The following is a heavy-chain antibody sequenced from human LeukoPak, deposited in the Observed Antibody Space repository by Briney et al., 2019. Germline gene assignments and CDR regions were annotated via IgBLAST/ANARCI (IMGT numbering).Heavy chain of an antibody. Sequence: PGGSLRLSCAASGFTVSNKYMSWVRQTPGMGLEWVSIIYTDDSTYYADSVKGRFTISRDISRNALFLEMNNLRADDTAVYYCARSNDYESLFDYWGQGTLVTVSS. V-gene: IGHV3-53*01. CDR1: GFTVSNKY. J-gene: IGHJ4*02. CDR3: ARSNDYESLFDY. D-gene: IGHD4-17*01. CDR2: IYTDDST.